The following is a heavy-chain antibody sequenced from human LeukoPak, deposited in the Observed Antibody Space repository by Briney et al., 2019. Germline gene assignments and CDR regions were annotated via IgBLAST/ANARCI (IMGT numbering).Heavy chain of an antibody. Sequence: GGSLRLSCAASGFTVSSSYMSWVRQAPGKGLEWVSTIYDRGSRTYYADSVKGRFTISRDNSRNTLYLQMNSLRAEDTAIYYCAHRTGFDYWGQGTLVTVSS. J-gene: IGHJ4*02. CDR1: GFTVSSSY. D-gene: IGHD1-1*01. CDR3: AHRTGFDY. CDR2: IYDRGSRT. V-gene: IGHV3-53*01.